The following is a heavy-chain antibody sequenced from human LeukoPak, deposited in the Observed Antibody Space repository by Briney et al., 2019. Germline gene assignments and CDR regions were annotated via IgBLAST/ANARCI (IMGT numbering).Heavy chain of an antibody. J-gene: IGHJ3*02. CDR2: ISSSSSYI. D-gene: IGHD3-9*01. Sequence: GGSLRLSCAASGFTFSSYSMNWVRQAPGKGLEWVSSISSSSSYIYYADSVKGRFTISRDNAKNSLYLQMNSLRAEDTAVYYCARDRTGYSSDDAFDIWGQGTMVTVSS. CDR1: GFTFSSYS. V-gene: IGHV3-21*04. CDR3: ARDRTGYSSDDAFDI.